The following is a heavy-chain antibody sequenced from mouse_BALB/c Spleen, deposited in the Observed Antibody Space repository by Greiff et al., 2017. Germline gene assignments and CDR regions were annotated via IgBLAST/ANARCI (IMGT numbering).Heavy chain of an antibody. V-gene: IGHV8-12*01. CDR2: IYWDDDK. CDR1: GFSLSTSGMG. Sequence: QVTLNVSGPGILQPSQTLSLTCSFSGFSLSTSGMGVSWIRQPSGKGLEWLAHIYWDDDKRYNPSLKSRLTISKDTSRNQVFLKITSVDTADTATYYCARRVYRYDWFAYWGQGTLVTVSA. J-gene: IGHJ3*01. CDR3: ARRVYRYDWFAY. D-gene: IGHD2-14*01.